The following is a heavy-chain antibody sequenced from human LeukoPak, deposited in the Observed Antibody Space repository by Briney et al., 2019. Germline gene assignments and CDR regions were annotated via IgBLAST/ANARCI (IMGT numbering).Heavy chain of an antibody. Sequence: SETLSLTCTVSGGSISSYYWSWIRQPPGKGLEWIGYIYYSGSTNYNPSLKSRVTISVDTSKNQFSLKLSSVTAADTAVYYCARDAPRFDPWGQGTLVTVSS. CDR3: ARDAPRFDP. CDR1: GGSISSYY. V-gene: IGHV4-59*01. CDR2: IYYSGST. D-gene: IGHD6-6*01. J-gene: IGHJ5*02.